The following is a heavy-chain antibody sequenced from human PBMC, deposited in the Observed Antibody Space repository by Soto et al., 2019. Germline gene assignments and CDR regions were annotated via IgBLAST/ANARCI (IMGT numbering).Heavy chain of an antibody. V-gene: IGHV3-33*01. J-gene: IGHJ4*02. CDR3: ARENAPPHFDY. Sequence: QVHLVESGGGVVQPGRSLRLSCAASGFSFNDFGVHWVRQAPGKGLEWVAVIWYGGKKTNYVDSVKGRFIISRDISKNMVYLQMNSLRDEDTAVYYCARENAPPHFDYWGQGTLVTVSS. D-gene: IGHD2-2*01. CDR2: IWYGGKKT. CDR1: GFSFNDFG.